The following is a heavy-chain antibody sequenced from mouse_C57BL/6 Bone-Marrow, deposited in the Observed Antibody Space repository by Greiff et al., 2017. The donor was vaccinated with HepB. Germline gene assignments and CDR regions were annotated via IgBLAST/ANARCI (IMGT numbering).Heavy chain of an antibody. CDR1: GYAFSSSW. Sequence: VQVVESGPELVKPGASVKISCKASGYAFSSSWMNWVKQRPGKGLEWIGRIYPGDGDTNYNGKFKGKATLTADKSSSTAYMQLSSLTSEDSAVYFCARPLRGYYYFDYWGQGTTLTVSS. J-gene: IGHJ2*01. D-gene: IGHD2-14*01. CDR2: IYPGDGDT. CDR3: ARPLRGYYYFDY. V-gene: IGHV1-82*01.